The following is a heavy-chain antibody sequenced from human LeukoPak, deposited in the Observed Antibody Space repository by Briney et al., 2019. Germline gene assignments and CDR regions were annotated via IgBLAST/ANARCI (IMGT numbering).Heavy chain of an antibody. J-gene: IGHJ4*02. Sequence: GGSLRLSCAASGFTFSSFEMKWVRQAPGKGLEWVSYISSGGSTIYYADSVKGRFTISRDNSKNTLYLQMNSLRAEDTAVYYCARTYYYGSGSYYNPVFDYWGQGTLVTVSS. V-gene: IGHV3-48*03. D-gene: IGHD3-10*01. CDR2: ISSGGSTI. CDR3: ARTYYYGSGSYYNPVFDY. CDR1: GFTFSSFE.